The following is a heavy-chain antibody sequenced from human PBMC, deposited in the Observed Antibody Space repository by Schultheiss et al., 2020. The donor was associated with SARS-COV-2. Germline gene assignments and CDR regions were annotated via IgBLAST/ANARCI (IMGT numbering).Heavy chain of an antibody. CDR1: GFTFSDHY. CDR3: AKVGDCTGDNCYKFYYYGMDV. D-gene: IGHD2-8*02. V-gene: IGHV3-11*04. Sequence: GGSLRLSCAASGFTFSDHYMDWVRQAPGKGLEWLSYISETGTTIYYADSVKGRFIMPRDDGRNSLYLQMNRLRVEDTAVYYCAKVGDCTGDNCYKFYYYGMDVWGQGTTVTVSS. J-gene: IGHJ6*02. CDR2: ISETGTTI.